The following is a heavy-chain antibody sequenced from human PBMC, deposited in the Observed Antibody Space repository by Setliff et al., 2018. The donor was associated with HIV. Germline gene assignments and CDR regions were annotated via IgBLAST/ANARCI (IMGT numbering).Heavy chain of an antibody. CDR3: ARRDRTVAGSFDY. V-gene: IGHV3-33*01. CDR1: GFTFSSYG. D-gene: IGHD6-19*01. Sequence: GGSLRLSCAASGFTFSSYGMHWVRQAPGKGLEWVAVIWYDGSNKYYADSVKGRFTISRDNSKNTLYLQMNSLRAEDTAVYYCARRDRTVAGSFDYWGQGTLVTVSS. J-gene: IGHJ4*02. CDR2: IWYDGSNK.